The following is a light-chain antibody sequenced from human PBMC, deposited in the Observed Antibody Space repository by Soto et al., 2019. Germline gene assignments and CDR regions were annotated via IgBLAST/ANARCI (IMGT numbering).Light chain of an antibody. V-gene: IGKV3-20*01. J-gene: IGKJ4*02. CDR1: QSVSPSS. CDR3: QQFAGS. Sequence: EIVMTQSPATLSVSPGERATLSCRASQSVSPSSLAWYQQRPGQSPRLLIYGASSRATGIPDRFSGRGSGTHFPLIISLLEPEDFAVYYCQQFAGSFGGGTKVDIK. CDR2: GAS.